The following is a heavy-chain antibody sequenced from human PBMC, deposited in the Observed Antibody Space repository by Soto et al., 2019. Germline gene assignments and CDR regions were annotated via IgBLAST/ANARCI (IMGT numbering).Heavy chain of an antibody. J-gene: IGHJ4*02. D-gene: IGHD3-10*01. V-gene: IGHV1-69*08. CDR2: IIPILGIA. CDR1: GGTFSSYT. Sequence: QVQLVQSGAEVKKPGSSVKVSCKASGGTFSSYTISWVRQAPGQGLEWMGRIIPILGIANYAQKFKGRVTITADKSTSTAYMELSSLRSEDTAVYYCARDQGILWFGESKFDYWGQGTLVTVSS. CDR3: ARDQGILWFGESKFDY.